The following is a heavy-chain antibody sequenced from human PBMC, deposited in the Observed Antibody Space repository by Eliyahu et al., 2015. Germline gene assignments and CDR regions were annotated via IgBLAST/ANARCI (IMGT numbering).Heavy chain of an antibody. D-gene: IGHD3-16*01. J-gene: IGHJ6*03. Sequence: QVQLVQSGSELKKPGASVKVSCKASGYTFTSYAMXWXRXAPGQGLEXMGWINTNTGNPTYAQGFTGRFVFSLDTSVSTAYLQISSLKAEDTAVYYCARNWAYDYIWGRGSYYYYMDVWGKGTTVTVSS. V-gene: IGHV7-4-1*02. CDR3: ARNWAYDYIWGRGSYYYYMDV. CDR1: GYTFTSYA. CDR2: INTNTGNP.